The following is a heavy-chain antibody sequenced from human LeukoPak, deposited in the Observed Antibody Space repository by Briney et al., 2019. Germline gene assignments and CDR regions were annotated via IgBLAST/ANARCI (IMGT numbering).Heavy chain of an antibody. CDR3: AKVEVSVVRGVIDFDY. Sequence: GGSLRLSCAASGFTFSSYWMHWVRQAPGKGLVWVSRINSDGSSTSYADSVKGRFTISRDNAKNTLYLQMNSLRAEDTAVYYCAKVEVSVVRGVIDFDYWGQGTLVTVSS. CDR2: INSDGSST. D-gene: IGHD3-10*01. V-gene: IGHV3-74*01. J-gene: IGHJ4*02. CDR1: GFTFSSYW.